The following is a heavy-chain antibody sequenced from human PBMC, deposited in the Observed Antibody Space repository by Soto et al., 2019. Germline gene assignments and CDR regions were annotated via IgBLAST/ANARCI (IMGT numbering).Heavy chain of an antibody. D-gene: IGHD3-10*01. CDR1: GFSLSPPGVG. CDR2: IYWNDDK. V-gene: IGHV2-5*01. J-gene: IGHJ4*02. CDR3: ALRHLGSYYNPPDY. Sequence: GPALVKPTQTLTLTCTFSGFSLSPPGVGVGWIRQPPGRALEWLALIYWNDDKRYSPSLKSRLTITKDTSRNQVVLTMTNMDPVDTATYYCALRHLGSYYNPPDYWGQGTLVTVSS.